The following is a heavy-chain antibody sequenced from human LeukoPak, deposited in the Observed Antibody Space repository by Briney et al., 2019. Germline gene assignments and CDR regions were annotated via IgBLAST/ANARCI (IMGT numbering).Heavy chain of an antibody. V-gene: IGHV1-69*01. CDR3: ARENGWLFLDY. J-gene: IGHJ4*02. CDR2: IIPIFGTA. CDR1: GGTFSSYA. Sequence: ASVKVSCKASGGTFSSYAISWVRQAPGQGLEWMGGIIPIFGTANYVQKFQGRVTITADESTSTAYMELSSLRSEDTAVYYCARENGWLFLDYWGQGTLVTVSS. D-gene: IGHD3-22*01.